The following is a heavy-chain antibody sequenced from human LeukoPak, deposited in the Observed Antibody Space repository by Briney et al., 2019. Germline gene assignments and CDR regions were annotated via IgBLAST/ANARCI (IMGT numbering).Heavy chain of an antibody. Sequence: PSETLSLTCTVSGGSISSYYWSWIRQPPGEGLEWIGYIYYSGSTNYNPSLKSRVTISVDTPKNQFSLKLSSVTAADTAVYYCARDPRYCTNGVCYSGIDYWGQGTLVTVSS. J-gene: IGHJ4*02. CDR2: IYYSGST. D-gene: IGHD2-8*01. CDR1: GGSISSYY. V-gene: IGHV4-59*01. CDR3: ARDPRYCTNGVCYSGIDY.